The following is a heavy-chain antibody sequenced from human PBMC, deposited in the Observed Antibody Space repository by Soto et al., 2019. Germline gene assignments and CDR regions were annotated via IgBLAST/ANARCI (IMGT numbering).Heavy chain of an antibody. V-gene: IGHV3-21*04. J-gene: IGHJ4*02. D-gene: IGHD6-19*01. CDR3: ARPKGSYSSGYYYFDY. CDR2: ISSSSSYI. Sequence: GGSLRLSCAASGFTFSSYSMNWVRQAPGKGLEWVSSISSSSSYIYYADSVKGRFTISRDNAKNSLYLQMNSLRSEDTAVYYCARPKGSYSSGYYYFDYWGQGTLVTVSS. CDR1: GFTFSSYS.